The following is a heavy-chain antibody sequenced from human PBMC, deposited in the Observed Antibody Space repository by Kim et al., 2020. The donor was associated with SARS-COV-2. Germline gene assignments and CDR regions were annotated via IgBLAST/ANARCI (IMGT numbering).Heavy chain of an antibody. CDR2: IWYDGSNK. CDR1: GFTFSSYG. CDR3: ARDLSFPPLYYDFWSGYYSFDY. V-gene: IGHV3-33*01. J-gene: IGHJ4*02. Sequence: GGSLRLSCAASGFTFSSYGMHWVRQAPGKGLEWVAVIWYDGSNKYYADSVKGRFTISRDNSKNTLYLQMNSLRAEDTAVYYCARDLSFPPLYYDFWSGYYSFDYWGQGTLVTVSS. D-gene: IGHD3-3*01.